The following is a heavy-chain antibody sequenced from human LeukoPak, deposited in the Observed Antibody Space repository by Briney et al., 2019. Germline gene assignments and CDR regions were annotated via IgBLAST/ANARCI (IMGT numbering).Heavy chain of an antibody. CDR3: AKPLRAPAATGYSSSWYALYYFDY. J-gene: IGHJ4*02. Sequence: GGSLRLSCAASGFTFSSYVMSWVRQAPGKGLEWVSAISGSGGSTYYADSVKGRFTISRDNSKNTLYLQMNSLRAEDTAVYYCAKPLRAPAATGYSSSWYALYYFDYWGQGTLVTVSS. D-gene: IGHD6-13*01. V-gene: IGHV3-23*01. CDR1: GFTFSSYV. CDR2: ISGSGGST.